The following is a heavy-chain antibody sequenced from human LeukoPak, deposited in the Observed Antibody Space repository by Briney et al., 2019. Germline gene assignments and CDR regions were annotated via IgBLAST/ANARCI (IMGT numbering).Heavy chain of an antibody. CDR1: GGSISGYY. D-gene: IGHD1-26*01. CDR3: ARDQGGATSY. CDR2: INHSGST. Sequence: SETLSLTCAVYGGSISGYYWSWIRQPPGKGLEWIGEINHSGSTNYNPSLKSRVTISVDTSKNQFSLKLSSVTAEDTAVYYCARDQGGATSYWGQGTLVTVSS. J-gene: IGHJ4*02. V-gene: IGHV4-34*01.